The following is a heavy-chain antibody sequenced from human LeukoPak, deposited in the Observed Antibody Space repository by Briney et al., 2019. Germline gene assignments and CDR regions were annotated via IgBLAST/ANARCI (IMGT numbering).Heavy chain of an antibody. D-gene: IGHD3-3*01. CDR3: ARYDFILISYFDL. CDR1: GFTFDDYA. Sequence: PGRSLRLSCAASGFTFDDYAMHWVRQAPGKGLEWVSGISWNSGSIGYADSVKGRFTISRDNSKNTVYLLMNSLRAEDTAVYHCARYDFILISYFDLWGRGALVTVSS. CDR2: ISWNSGSI. J-gene: IGHJ2*01. V-gene: IGHV3-9*01.